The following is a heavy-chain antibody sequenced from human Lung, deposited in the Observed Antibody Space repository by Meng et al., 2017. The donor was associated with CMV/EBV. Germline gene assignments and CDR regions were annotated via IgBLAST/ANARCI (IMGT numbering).Heavy chain of an antibody. V-gene: IGHV3-21*01. D-gene: IGHD6-13*01. Sequence: GESLKISCAASGFTFSSYSMNWVRQAPGKGLEWVSSISSSSSYIYYADSVKGRFTISRDNAKNSLYLQMNSLRAEDTAVYYCARGSSSSWYEGSYYFDYWXQGTXVTVAS. J-gene: IGHJ4*02. CDR1: GFTFSSYS. CDR3: ARGSSSSWYEGSYYFDY. CDR2: ISSSSSYI.